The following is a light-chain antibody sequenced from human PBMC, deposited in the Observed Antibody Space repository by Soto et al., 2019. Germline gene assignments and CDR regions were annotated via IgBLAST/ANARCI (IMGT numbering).Light chain of an antibody. CDR3: QSYDSSLSAVV. V-gene: IGLV1-40*01. Sequence: QSVLTQPPSVSVAPGQRVTISCTGSSSNIGAGYDVHWYQHLPGTAPKLLIYGNINRPSGVPDRFSGSKSGTSASLAITGLQAEDEADYYCQSYDSSLSAVVFGGGTKVTVL. CDR1: SSNIGAGYD. CDR2: GNI. J-gene: IGLJ2*01.